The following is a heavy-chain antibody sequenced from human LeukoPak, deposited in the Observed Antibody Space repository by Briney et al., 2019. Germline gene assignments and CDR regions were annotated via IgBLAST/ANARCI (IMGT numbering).Heavy chain of an antibody. V-gene: IGHV4-59*12. CDR2: IYYYGTT. Sequence: SETLSLTCTVSGGSISGYYWSWIRQPPGKGLEWIGYIYYYGTTTYNPSLKNRVTLSVDTSKNLFSLKLRPMTAADTAVYYCARDWRPFDYWGQGILVTVSS. CDR1: GGSISGYY. CDR3: ARDWRPFDY. J-gene: IGHJ4*02.